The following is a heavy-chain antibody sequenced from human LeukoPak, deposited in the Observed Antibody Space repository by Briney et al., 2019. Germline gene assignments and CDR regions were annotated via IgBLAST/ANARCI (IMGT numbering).Heavy chain of an antibody. V-gene: IGHV3-7*01. J-gene: IGHJ3*02. Sequence: GGFLRLSCAASGFGFSSYWMSWVRHNPGKGLEWVANINQDGTTKYYRDFAKGRFTISRDNAQNSLYLQINSLRAEDTAVYYCAREKGTMIRAMAFEMWGQGTMVTVSS. CDR1: GFGFSSYW. D-gene: IGHD3-10*01. CDR2: INQDGTTK. CDR3: AREKGTMIRAMAFEM.